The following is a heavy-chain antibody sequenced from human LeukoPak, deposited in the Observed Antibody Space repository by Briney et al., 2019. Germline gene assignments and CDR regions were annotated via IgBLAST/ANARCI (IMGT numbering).Heavy chain of an antibody. V-gene: IGHV3-23*01. CDR1: GFTFRNYA. D-gene: IGHD6-13*01. CDR3: AKTAGSNWSFDY. CDR2: ISGSDGRS. Sequence: GGSLRLSCAASGFTFRNYAMSWVRQAPGKGLKWVSAISGSDGRSHYADSVKGRFTTSRDNSKNTLWLQMNSLRAEDAAVYYCAKTAGSNWSFDYWGQGTLVTVSS. J-gene: IGHJ4*02.